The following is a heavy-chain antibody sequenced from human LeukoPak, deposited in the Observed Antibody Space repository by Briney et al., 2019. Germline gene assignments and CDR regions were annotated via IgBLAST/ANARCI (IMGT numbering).Heavy chain of an antibody. CDR1: GFTYTNYW. CDR2: IKQDGRER. D-gene: IGHD3-22*01. J-gene: IGHJ4*02. Sequence: PGGSLRLTCAASGFTYTNYWMSWVRQAPGKGLEWVANIKQDGRERYYVDSVKGRFTISRDNAKNSMYLQMNSLRADDTAVYYCARDAYIDRSFDYWGQGTLVTVSS. V-gene: IGHV3-7*01. CDR3: ARDAYIDRSFDY.